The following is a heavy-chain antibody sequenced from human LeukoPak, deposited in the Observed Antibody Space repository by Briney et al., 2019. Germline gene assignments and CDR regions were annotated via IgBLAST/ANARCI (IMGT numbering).Heavy chain of an antibody. CDR3: ARHQRGHYYAFAS. J-gene: IGHJ3*02. D-gene: IGHD3-22*01. CDR1: GGSISRYY. V-gene: IGHV4-59*01. CDR2: IYYSGST. Sequence: PSETLSLTCTVSGGSISRYYWSWIRQPPGKGLEWIGYIYYSGSTNYNPSLKSRLTISVDTSKNQFSLKLRTLTAADTAVYYCARHQRGHYYAFASCGPMTMVTPFS.